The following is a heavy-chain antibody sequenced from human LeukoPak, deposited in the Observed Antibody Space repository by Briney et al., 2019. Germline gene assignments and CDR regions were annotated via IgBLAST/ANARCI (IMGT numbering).Heavy chain of an antibody. Sequence: GGSLRLSCAASGFTFSSYGMHWVRQAPGKGLEWVAFIRNDGSNKYYADSMKGRFTISRDNSKNTLYLQMNSLRAEDTAVYYCAKSGYLNEAKDWGQGTLVTVSS. CDR3: AKSGYLNEAKD. V-gene: IGHV3-30*02. CDR2: IRNDGSNK. D-gene: IGHD3-3*01. J-gene: IGHJ4*02. CDR1: GFTFSSYG.